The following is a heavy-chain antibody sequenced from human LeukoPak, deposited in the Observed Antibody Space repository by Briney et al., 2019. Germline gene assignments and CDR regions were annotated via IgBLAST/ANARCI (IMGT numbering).Heavy chain of an antibody. CDR1: GYTITSYD. J-gene: IGHJ4*02. V-gene: IGHV1-8*01. CDR2: VNPNSGNT. D-gene: IGHD5-18*01. Sequence: ASVKVSCKASGYTITSYDINWVRLATGQGLEWMGWVNPNSGNTGYAQKFQGRVTMTRNTSISTAYMELSSLGSEDTAVYYCARGDTAMTRSIDYWGQGTLVTVSS. CDR3: ARGDTAMTRSIDY.